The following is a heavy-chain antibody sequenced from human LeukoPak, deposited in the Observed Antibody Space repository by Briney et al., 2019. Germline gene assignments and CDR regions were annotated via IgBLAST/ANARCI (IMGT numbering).Heavy chain of an antibody. Sequence: PSETLSLTCTVSGGSISGYYWSWIRQPPGKGLEWIGYIYYSGSTNYNPSLKSRVTISVDTSKNQFSLKLSSVTAADTAVYYCARALPPTGSSWSPGRGAFDIWGQGTMVTVSS. CDR1: GGSISGYY. CDR3: ARALPPTGSSWSPGRGAFDI. J-gene: IGHJ3*02. V-gene: IGHV4-59*01. CDR2: IYYSGST. D-gene: IGHD6-13*01.